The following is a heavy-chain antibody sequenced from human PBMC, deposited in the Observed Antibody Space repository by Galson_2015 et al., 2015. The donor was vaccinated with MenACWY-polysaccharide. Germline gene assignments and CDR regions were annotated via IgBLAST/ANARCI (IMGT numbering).Heavy chain of an antibody. V-gene: IGHV1-8*01. CDR1: GYIFTSYD. CDR2: MNPNSGKT. D-gene: IGHD2-21*01. J-gene: IGHJ4*02. Sequence: SVKVSCKASGYIFTSYDVNWVRQATGQGLEWMAWMNPNSGKTGYAQKFQGRVTMTSNSAITTAYMELRMLRYDDTAVYYCTRIIARKHTFVDSWGQGTLVSVS. CDR3: TRIIARKHTFVDS.